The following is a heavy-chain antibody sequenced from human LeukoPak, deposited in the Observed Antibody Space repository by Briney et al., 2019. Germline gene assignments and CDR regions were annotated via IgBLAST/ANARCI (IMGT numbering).Heavy chain of an antibody. CDR1: GGSISSYY. CDR3: ARGGLSSGWYG. Sequence: SETLPLTCTVSGGSISSYYWSWIRQPPGKGLEWIGYSYYSGSTNYNPSLKSRVTISLDTSKNQFSLKLNSVTAADTAVYYCARGGLSSGWYGWGQGTLVTVSS. CDR2: SYYSGST. D-gene: IGHD6-19*01. V-gene: IGHV4-59*01. J-gene: IGHJ4*02.